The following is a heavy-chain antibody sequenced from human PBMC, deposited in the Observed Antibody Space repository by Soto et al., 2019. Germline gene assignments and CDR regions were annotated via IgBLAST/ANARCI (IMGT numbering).Heavy chain of an antibody. CDR1: GASVHTGAYY. CDR2: IFYSGDT. CDR3: VGTGTTDDF. Sequence: VQLQGSGPGLLKPAQTLSLTCTVSGASVHTGAYYWSYIRQPPGKGLEWLGYIFYSGDTYYNPSLKSRATISLNTSRNQFSLTLTSVTDADTALYYCVGTGTTDDFWGQGTLVTVSS. J-gene: IGHJ1*01. D-gene: IGHD1-7*01. V-gene: IGHV4-30-4*01.